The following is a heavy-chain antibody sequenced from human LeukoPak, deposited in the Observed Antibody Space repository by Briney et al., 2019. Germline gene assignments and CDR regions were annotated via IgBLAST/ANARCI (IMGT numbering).Heavy chain of an antibody. V-gene: IGHV1-2*02. J-gene: IGHJ4*02. Sequence: ASVNVSCKASGYTFTGYYMHWVRQAPAQGFEGMGCINPNSGDTNYPQKFQGRVTMTRDTSISTAHMELSRLRSDDTAVYYCARANPLYCSSTTCLFDYWGGGTLVTVSS. CDR1: GYTFTGYY. D-gene: IGHD2-2*01. CDR3: ARANPLYCSSTTCLFDY. CDR2: INPNSGDT.